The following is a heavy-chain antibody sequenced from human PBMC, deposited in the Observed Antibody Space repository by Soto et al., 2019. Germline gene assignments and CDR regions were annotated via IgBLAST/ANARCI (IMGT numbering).Heavy chain of an antibody. V-gene: IGHV3-74*01. CDR3: ARVKKGAGYFDH. CDR1: GFSFSSYW. J-gene: IGHJ2*01. CDR2: IKTDGSII. D-gene: IGHD3-16*01. Sequence: DVQLVESGGGLVQPGGSLTLSCEVSGFSFSSYWMHWVRQAPGKGLVWVSRIKTDGSIINYADFVEGRFTISRDNAKNKLFLQMSRLRVDDTAVYYKARVKKGAGYFDHWGRGTRVTVSS.